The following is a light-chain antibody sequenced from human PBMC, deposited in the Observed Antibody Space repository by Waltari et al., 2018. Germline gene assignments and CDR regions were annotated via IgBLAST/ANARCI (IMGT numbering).Light chain of an antibody. J-gene: IGLJ2*01. CDR3: DSWDTSGTHLL. CDR1: SLRSYY. V-gene: IGLV3-19*01. CDR2: GNN. Sequence: STELTQDSSVSVALGQTVKITCQGDSLRSYYASWYQQKSGQAPLLVVFGNNNRPSGIPGRFSGSSSGNAASLTITGARVEDEADYYCDSWDTSGTHLLFGGGTRLTVL.